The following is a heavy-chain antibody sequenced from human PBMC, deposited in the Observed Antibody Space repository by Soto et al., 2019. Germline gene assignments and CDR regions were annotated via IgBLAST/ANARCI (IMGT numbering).Heavy chain of an antibody. J-gene: IGHJ4*02. D-gene: IGHD3-22*01. CDR2: IYPGDSDT. CDR3: ASITYYYDSSGAGYFDY. V-gene: IGHV5-51*01. CDR1: GYSFTSYW. Sequence: PGESLKISCKGSGYSFTSYWIGWVRQMPGKGLEWMGIIYPGDSDTRYSPSFQGQVTISADKSISTAYLQWSSLKASDTAMYYCASITYYYDSSGAGYFDYWGQGPLVTVSS.